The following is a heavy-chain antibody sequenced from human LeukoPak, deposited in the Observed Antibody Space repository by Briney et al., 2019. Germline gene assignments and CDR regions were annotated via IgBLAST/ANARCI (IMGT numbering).Heavy chain of an antibody. J-gene: IGHJ4*02. D-gene: IGHD3-22*01. CDR1: GYTFIYYP. CDR3: AKVGFYYDASGFYSYFEY. V-gene: IGHV1-3*03. Sequence: ASVKVSCKTSGYTFIYYPIHWVRQAPGQRLEWMGWINVDSGNTKYSQEFQGRVTITRDTSASTAYMELSSLRSEDMAVYYCAKVGFYYDASGFYSYFEYWGQGTLVTVSS. CDR2: INVDSGNT.